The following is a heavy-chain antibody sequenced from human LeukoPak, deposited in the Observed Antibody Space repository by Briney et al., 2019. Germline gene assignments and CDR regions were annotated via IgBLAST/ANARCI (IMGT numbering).Heavy chain of an antibody. J-gene: IGHJ4*02. CDR1: GYTFTSYD. CDR2: MNPNSGNT. Sequence: ASVKVSCKASGYTFTSYDINWVRQATGQGLEWMGWMNPNSGNTGYAQKFQGRVTMTRNTSISTAYMELSSLRSEDTAVYYCASRPYSSSWPNPSGDYWGQGTLVTVSS. D-gene: IGHD6-13*01. V-gene: IGHV1-8*01. CDR3: ASRPYSSSWPNPSGDY.